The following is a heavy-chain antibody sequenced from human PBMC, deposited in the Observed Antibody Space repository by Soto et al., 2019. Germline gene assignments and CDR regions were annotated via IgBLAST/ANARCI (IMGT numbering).Heavy chain of an antibody. J-gene: IGHJ4*02. D-gene: IGHD2-15*01. Sequence: GGSLRLSCAASGFTFSSYVMHWVRQAPGKGLEWVAVISYDGSNKYYADSVKGRFTISRDNSKNTLYLQMNSLRAEDTAVYYCAKDTTSGGKGYFDYWGQGTLVTVSS. V-gene: IGHV3-30*18. CDR3: AKDTTSGGKGYFDY. CDR1: GFTFSSYV. CDR2: ISYDGSNK.